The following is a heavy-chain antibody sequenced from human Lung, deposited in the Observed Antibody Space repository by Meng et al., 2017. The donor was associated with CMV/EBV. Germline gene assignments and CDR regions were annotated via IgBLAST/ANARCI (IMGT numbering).Heavy chain of an antibody. V-gene: IGHV4-30-4*01. CDR1: GDSISSGECF. Sequence: LQEPGPGLATPTQTLSLTCPVSGDSISSGECFWSWIRQPPGKGLEWIGYMDYRGSTFYNPSLKSRVTISVDTSKNQFSLKLSSVTAADTAVYFCARGELLWDYWGQGTLVTVSS. J-gene: IGHJ4*02. CDR3: ARGELLWDY. D-gene: IGHD2-2*01. CDR2: MDYRGST.